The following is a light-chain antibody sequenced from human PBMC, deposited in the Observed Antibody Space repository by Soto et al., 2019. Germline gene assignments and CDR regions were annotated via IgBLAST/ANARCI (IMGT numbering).Light chain of an antibody. J-gene: IGKJ4*01. CDR2: DAS. Sequence: EIVLTQSPGTLSLSPGERATLSFGASQSVSSSRLAWYQQKPGQPPRLLIYDASNRATGIPARFSGSGSGTDFTLTFSRLEPEDFAVYYCEYYGTSITFGGGTKVDI. CDR1: QSVSSSR. CDR3: EYYGTSIT. V-gene: IGKV3-20*01.